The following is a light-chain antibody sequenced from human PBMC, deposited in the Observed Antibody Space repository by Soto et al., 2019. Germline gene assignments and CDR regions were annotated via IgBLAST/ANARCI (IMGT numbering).Light chain of an antibody. CDR2: DVH. V-gene: IGLV2-14*03. Sequence: QSVLTQPASVSGSPGQSITISCTGTSSDVGYYNYVSWYQQHPGKAPKLMIYDVHYRPSGVSDRFSGSKSGNTASLTLSGLQAEDEADYYCSSYTSSSPLVFGTGTKLTVL. CDR1: SSDVGYYNY. J-gene: IGLJ1*01. CDR3: SSYTSSSPLV.